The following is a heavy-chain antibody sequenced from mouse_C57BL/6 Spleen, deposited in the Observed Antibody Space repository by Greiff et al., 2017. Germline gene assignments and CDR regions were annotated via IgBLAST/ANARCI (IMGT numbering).Heavy chain of an antibody. D-gene: IGHD3-2*01. Sequence: DVKLQESGPGLVKPSQSLSLTCSVTGYSITSGYYWNWIRQFPGNKLEWMGYISYDGSNNYNPSLKNRTSITRDTSKNQFFLKLNSVTTEDTATYYCARVTAFAYWGQGTLVTVSA. CDR2: ISYDGSN. CDR1: GYSITSGYY. CDR3: ARVTAFAY. J-gene: IGHJ3*01. V-gene: IGHV3-6*01.